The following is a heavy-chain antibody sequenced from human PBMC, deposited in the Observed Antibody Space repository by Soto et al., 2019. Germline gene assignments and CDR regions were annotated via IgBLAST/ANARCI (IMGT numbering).Heavy chain of an antibody. J-gene: IGHJ6*02. CDR3: ARIVRWSRLDYGMDV. D-gene: IGHD4-17*01. CDR2: INSDGSST. CDR1: GFTFSSYW. Sequence: GGSLRLSCAASGFTFSSYWMHWVRQAPGKGLVWVSRINSDGSSTSYADSVKGRFTISRDNAKNTLYLQMNSLRAEDTAVYYCARIVRWSRLDYGMDVWGQGTTVTVSS. V-gene: IGHV3-74*01.